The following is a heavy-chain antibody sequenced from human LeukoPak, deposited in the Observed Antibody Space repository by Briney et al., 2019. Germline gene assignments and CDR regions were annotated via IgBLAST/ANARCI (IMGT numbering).Heavy chain of an antibody. V-gene: IGHV3-53*01. CDR1: TFTFSDYA. CDR3: ARDQYCSGGSCYSDY. J-gene: IGHJ4*02. D-gene: IGHD2-15*01. CDR2: IYSGGST. Sequence: GGSLRLSCTASTFTFSDYAMSWVRQAPGKGLEWVSVIYSGGSTYYADSVKGRFTISRDNSKNTLYLQMNSLRAEDTAVYYCARDQYCSGGSCYSDYWGQGTLVTVSS.